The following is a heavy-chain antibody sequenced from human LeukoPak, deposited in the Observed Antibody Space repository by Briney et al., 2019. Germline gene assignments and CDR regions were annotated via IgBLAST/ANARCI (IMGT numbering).Heavy chain of an antibody. D-gene: IGHD2-2*01. J-gene: IGHJ4*02. V-gene: IGHV3-9*01. Sequence: GRSLRLSCVVSGFTFDDYAMHWVRQPPGKGLEWVSAISWNSGTIVYGDSVKGRFTISRDNAKKSLYLQMDSLGVEDTALYYCARAAGAVPAAPYGHFDNWGQGILVTVSS. CDR3: ARAAGAVPAAPYGHFDN. CDR2: ISWNSGTI. CDR1: GFTFDDYA.